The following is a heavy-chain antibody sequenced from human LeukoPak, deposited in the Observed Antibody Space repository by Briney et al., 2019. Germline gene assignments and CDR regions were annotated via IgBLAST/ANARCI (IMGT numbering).Heavy chain of an antibody. CDR2: IYPGDSDT. CDR1: GYSFTSYW. J-gene: IGHJ4*02. V-gene: IGHV5-51*01. CDR3: ARHALGSSSWYGGVDY. Sequence: GESLKISCKGSGYSFTSYWIGWARQMPGKGLEWMGIIYPGDSDTRYSPSFQGQVTISADKSISTAYLQWSSLKASDTAMYYCARHALGSSSWYGGVDYWGQGTLVTVSS. D-gene: IGHD6-13*01.